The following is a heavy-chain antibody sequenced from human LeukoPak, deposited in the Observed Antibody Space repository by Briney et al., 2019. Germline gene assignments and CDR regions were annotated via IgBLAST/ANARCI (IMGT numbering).Heavy chain of an antibody. Sequence: GGSLRLSCAASGVNFSTYAMSWVRQAPGKGLEWVSAISGSGGSTYYADSVKGRFTISRDNSKNTLYLQMNSLRAEDTAVYYCAKESAIVVVITTWEDYWGQGTLVTVSS. CDR2: ISGSGGST. CDR1: GVNFSTYA. D-gene: IGHD3-22*01. V-gene: IGHV3-23*01. CDR3: AKESAIVVVITTWEDY. J-gene: IGHJ4*02.